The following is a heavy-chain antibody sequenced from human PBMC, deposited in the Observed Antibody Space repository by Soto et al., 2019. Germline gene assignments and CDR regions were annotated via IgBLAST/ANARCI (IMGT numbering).Heavy chain of an antibody. CDR2: ISSSSSYT. CDR3: ARGDGMVRGVIIS. CDR1: GFTFSDYY. Sequence: GGSLRLSCAASGFTFSDYYMSWIRQAPGKGLEWVSYISSSSSYTNYADSVKGRFTISRDNAKNSLYLQMNSLRAEDTAVYYCARGDGMVRGVIISWGQGTLVTVSS. D-gene: IGHD3-10*01. V-gene: IGHV3-11*06. J-gene: IGHJ4*02.